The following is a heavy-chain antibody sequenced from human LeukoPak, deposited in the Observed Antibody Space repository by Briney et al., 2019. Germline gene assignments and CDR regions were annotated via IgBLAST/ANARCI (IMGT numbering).Heavy chain of an antibody. CDR2: IKSKTDGGTT. J-gene: IGHJ4*02. CDR1: GFSFNNAW. CDR3: TTTNPFY. V-gene: IGHV3-15*01. Sequence: GGSLRLSCEASGFSFNNAWMTWVRQAPGKGLEWVGRIKSKTDGGTTDYAAPVKGRFTISRDDPRNTLYLQMNSLKIEDTAVYYCTTTNPFYWGQGTLVTVSS.